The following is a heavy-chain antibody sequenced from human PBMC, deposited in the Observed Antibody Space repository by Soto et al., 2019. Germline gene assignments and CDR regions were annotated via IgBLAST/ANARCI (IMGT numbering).Heavy chain of an antibody. V-gene: IGHV1-46*01. CDR1: GYTFTSYY. D-gene: IGHD3-3*02. Sequence: QVQLVQSGAEVKKPGASVKVSCKASGYTFTSYYMHWVRQAPGQGLEWMGIINPSGGSTSYAQKYQGRVTINRETSRSTVYMELCSLRCEDTAVYYGVRDTYGISSTPHFDYWGQGTLVTVSS. J-gene: IGHJ4*02. CDR2: INPSGGST. CDR3: VRDTYGISSTPHFDY.